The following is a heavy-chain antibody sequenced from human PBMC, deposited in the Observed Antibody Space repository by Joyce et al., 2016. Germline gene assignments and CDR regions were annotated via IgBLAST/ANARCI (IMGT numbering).Heavy chain of an antibody. CDR3: ARTICSSTNCYEGVGYYGMDV. Sequence: QVQLLQSGAEVKKPGASVKVACKASGYSFTYYGISWVRQAPGQGLGWMGGSRVSSGNTNYAQDLQGRVTMTTDTSTSTAYMELRSLRSDDTALYYCARTICSSTNCYEGVGYYGMDVWGQGTTVTVSS. V-gene: IGHV1-18*04. J-gene: IGHJ6*02. D-gene: IGHD2/OR15-2a*01. CDR2: SRVSSGNT. CDR1: GYSFTYYG.